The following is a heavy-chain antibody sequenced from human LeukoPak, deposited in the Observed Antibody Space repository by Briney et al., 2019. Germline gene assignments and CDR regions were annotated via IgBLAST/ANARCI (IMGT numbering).Heavy chain of an antibody. CDR3: ARILSYSSPYCYYYYMDV. V-gene: IGHV4-4*07. CDR1: GGSISSYY. D-gene: IGHD6-13*01. Sequence: SETLSLTCTVSGGSISSYYWSWVRQPAGKGLEWIGRIYTSGSTNYNPSLKSRVTMSVDMSKNQFSLKLSSVTAADTAVYYCARILSYSSPYCYYYYMDVWGKGTTVTVSS. CDR2: IYTSGST. J-gene: IGHJ6*03.